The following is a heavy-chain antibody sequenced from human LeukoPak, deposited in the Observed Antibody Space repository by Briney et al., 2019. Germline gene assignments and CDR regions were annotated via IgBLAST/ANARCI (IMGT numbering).Heavy chain of an antibody. V-gene: IGHV3-7*01. Sequence: PGGSLRLSCAASGFTFSSYWMSWFRQAPGKGLEWVANIKQDGSEKYYVDSVKGRFTISRDNAKNSLYLQMNSLRAEDTAVYYCARGQQNYDFWSGYLSTYFYYGMDVWGQGTTVTVSS. CDR1: GFTFSSYW. CDR3: ARGQQNYDFWSGYLSTYFYYGMDV. J-gene: IGHJ6*02. CDR2: IKQDGSEK. D-gene: IGHD3-3*01.